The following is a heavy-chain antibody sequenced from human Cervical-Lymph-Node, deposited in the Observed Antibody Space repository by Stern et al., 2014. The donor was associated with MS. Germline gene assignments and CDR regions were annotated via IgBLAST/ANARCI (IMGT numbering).Heavy chain of an antibody. V-gene: IGHV1-24*01. CDR2: YDPEEGNT. J-gene: IGHJ3*01. CDR3: ATASRYDALDL. CDR1: GYSLSDLS. Sequence: DQLVESGAEVRKPGASVRVSCKVSGYSLSDLSMHWVRQAPGKGLEWLGGYDPEEGNTVYAQRFQGRVTMTEDTSTDTAYMELNSLRSDDTAVYHCATASRYDALDLWGQGTVVTVSS.